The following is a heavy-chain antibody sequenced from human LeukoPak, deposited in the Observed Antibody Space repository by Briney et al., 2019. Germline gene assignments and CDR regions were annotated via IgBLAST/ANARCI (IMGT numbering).Heavy chain of an antibody. Sequence: GSLRLSCAASGFTFSSYEMNWVRQAPGKGLEWVSAISGSGGSTYYADSVKGRFTISRDNSKNTLYLQMNSLRAEDTAVYYCAKDRLSYGSGSYYLFDYWGQGTLVTVSS. CDR3: AKDRLSYGSGSYYLFDY. J-gene: IGHJ4*02. V-gene: IGHV3-23*01. CDR1: GFTFSSYE. CDR2: ISGSGGST. D-gene: IGHD3-10*01.